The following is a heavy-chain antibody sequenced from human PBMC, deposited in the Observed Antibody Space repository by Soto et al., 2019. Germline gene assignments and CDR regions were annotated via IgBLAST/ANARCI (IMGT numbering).Heavy chain of an antibody. V-gene: IGHV3-30-3*01. J-gene: IGHJ6*02. CDR1: GFTFSSYA. CDR2: ISYDGSNK. Sequence: WGSLRLSCAASGFTFSSYAMHWVRQAPGKGLEWVAVISYDGSNKYYADSVKGRFTISRDNSKNTLYLQMNSLRAEDTAVYYCARQSERYYYYGMDVWGQGTTVTVSS. CDR3: ARQSERYYYYGMDV.